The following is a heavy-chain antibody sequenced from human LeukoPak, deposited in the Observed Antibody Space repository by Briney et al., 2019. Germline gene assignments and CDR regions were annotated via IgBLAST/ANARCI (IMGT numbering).Heavy chain of an antibody. V-gene: IGHV4-39*07. CDR3: ASGIAAAEWFDP. Sequence: PSETLSLTCTVSSGSISGSSDYWGWIRQTPGKGLEWIGSIYYSGSTYYNPSLKSRVTISVDTSKNQFSLKLSSVTAADTAVYYCASGIAAAEWFDPWGQGTLVTVSS. D-gene: IGHD6-13*01. CDR1: SGSISGSSDY. CDR2: IYYSGST. J-gene: IGHJ5*02.